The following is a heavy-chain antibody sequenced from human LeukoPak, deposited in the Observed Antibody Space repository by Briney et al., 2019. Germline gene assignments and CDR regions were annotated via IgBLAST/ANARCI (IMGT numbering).Heavy chain of an antibody. Sequence: ASVKVSCKASGYTFTSYGISWVRQAPGQGLEWMGWISAYDGNTNYAQKLQGRVTMTTDTSTSTAYMELRSLRSDDTAVYYCARRAAAGPTRYYYYYYGMDVWGQGTTVTVSS. CDR2: ISAYDGNT. D-gene: IGHD6-13*01. CDR1: GYTFTSYG. CDR3: ARRAAAGPTRYYYYYYGMDV. J-gene: IGHJ6*02. V-gene: IGHV1-18*01.